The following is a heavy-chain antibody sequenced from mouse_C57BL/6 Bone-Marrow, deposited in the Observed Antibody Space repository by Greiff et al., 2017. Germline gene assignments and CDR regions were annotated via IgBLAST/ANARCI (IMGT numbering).Heavy chain of an antibody. D-gene: IGHD2-4*01. CDR2: INPSNGGT. Sequence: VQLQQPGTELVKPGASVKLSCKASGYTFTSYWMHWVKQRPGQGLEWIGTINPSNGGTNYNEKFKSKATLTVDKSYSTAYMQLSSLTTEDSAVYYCARGIYDYDEREFDYWGQGTTLTVSS. CDR1: GYTFTSYW. CDR3: ARGIYDYDEREFDY. J-gene: IGHJ2*01. V-gene: IGHV1-53*01.